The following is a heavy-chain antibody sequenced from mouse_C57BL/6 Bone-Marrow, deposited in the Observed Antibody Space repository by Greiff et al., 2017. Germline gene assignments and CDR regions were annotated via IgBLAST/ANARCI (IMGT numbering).Heavy chain of an antibody. J-gene: IGHJ3*01. CDR1: GYTFTSYW. CDR3: ARNYDYDVDFAY. D-gene: IGHD2-4*01. CDR2: IDPSDSYT. V-gene: IGHV1-69*01. Sequence: QVQLKQPGAELVMPGASVKLSCKASGYTFTSYWMHWVKQRPGQGLEWIGEIDPSDSYTNYNQKFKGKSTLTVDKSSSTAYMQLSSLTSEDSAVYDCARNYDYDVDFAYWGQGTLVTVSA.